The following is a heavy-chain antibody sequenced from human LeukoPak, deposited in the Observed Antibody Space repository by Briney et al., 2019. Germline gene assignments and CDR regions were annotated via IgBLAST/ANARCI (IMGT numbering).Heavy chain of an antibody. D-gene: IGHD1-14*01. CDR3: AKDPTRAFDI. CDR1: GFTFSDYY. V-gene: IGHV3-23*01. CDR2: IRGSGDRT. J-gene: IGHJ3*02. Sequence: GGSLRLSCAASGFTFSDYYMSWIRQAPGKGLEWVSAIRGSGDRTHYADSVKGRFTISRDNSKNTLYLQMNSLRAEDTAVYYCAKDPTRAFDIWGQGTMVTVSS.